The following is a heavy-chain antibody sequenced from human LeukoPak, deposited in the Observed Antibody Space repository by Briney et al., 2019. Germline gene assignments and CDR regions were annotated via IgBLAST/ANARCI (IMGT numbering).Heavy chain of an antibody. CDR3: ALDDRGSYSFDY. V-gene: IGHV1-18*01. D-gene: IGHD1-26*01. J-gene: IGHJ4*02. CDR2: ISAYNGNT. Sequence: ASVKVSCKASGYTFTSYDINWVRQATGQGLEWMGWISAYNGNTNYAQKLQGRVTMTTDTSTSTAYMELRSLRSDDTAVYYCALDDRGSYSFDYWGQGTLVTVSS. CDR1: GYTFTSYD.